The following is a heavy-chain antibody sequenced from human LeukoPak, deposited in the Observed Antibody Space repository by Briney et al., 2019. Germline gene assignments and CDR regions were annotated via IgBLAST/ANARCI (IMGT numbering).Heavy chain of an antibody. J-gene: IGHJ1*01. Sequence: SGGSLRLSCAASGFTFSKACMNCVRQAPGKGLEWVGRIKGKTDGGTTDYAAPVKGRFTISRDDSKNTLYLQMNSLKTEDTAVYYCTTDSHVLLWFGESEGYYQHWGQGTLVTVSS. V-gene: IGHV3-15*01. CDR3: TTDSHVLLWFGESEGYYQH. D-gene: IGHD3-10*01. CDR2: IKGKTDGGTT. CDR1: GFTFSKAC.